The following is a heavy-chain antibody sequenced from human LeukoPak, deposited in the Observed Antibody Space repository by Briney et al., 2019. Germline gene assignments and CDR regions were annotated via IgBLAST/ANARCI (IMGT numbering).Heavy chain of an antibody. CDR1: GFTFSSYS. CDR3: AKDQTYYYDSTGYYYGADADY. D-gene: IGHD3-22*01. J-gene: IGHJ4*02. Sequence: GGSLRLTCAASGFTFSSYSMNWVRQAPGKGLEWVSAISGSGGSTYYADSVKGRFTISRDNSKNTLYLQMNSLRAEDTAVYYCAKDQTYYYDSTGYYYGADADYWGQGTLVTVSS. V-gene: IGHV3-23*01. CDR2: ISGSGGST.